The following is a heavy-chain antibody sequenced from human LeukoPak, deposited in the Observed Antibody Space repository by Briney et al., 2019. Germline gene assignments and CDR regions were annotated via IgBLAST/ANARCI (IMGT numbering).Heavy chain of an antibody. D-gene: IGHD3-22*01. V-gene: IGHV4-61*02. J-gene: IGHJ4*02. CDR1: GGSISSSSYY. Sequence: SETLSLTCTVSGGSISSSSYYWSWIRQPAGKGLEWIGRIYTSGSTNYNPSLKSRVTISVDTSKNQFSLKLSSATAADTAVYYCATLSSGYTDAIDYWGQGTLVTVSS. CDR2: IYTSGST. CDR3: ATLSSGYTDAIDY.